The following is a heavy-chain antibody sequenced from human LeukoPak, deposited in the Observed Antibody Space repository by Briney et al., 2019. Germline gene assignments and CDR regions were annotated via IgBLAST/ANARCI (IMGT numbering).Heavy chain of an antibody. CDR3: ARSGWPLGGFDP. D-gene: IGHD3-10*01. CDR1: GGSISSDTHH. V-gene: IGHV4-39*01. Sequence: PSETLSLTCTVPGGSISSDTHHWGWVRQPPGKGLQWIGSVYYSGSTYYNPSLRSRVTLSVDTSKDQFSLKLSSVTATDTAMYYCARSGWPLGGFDPWGQGILVTVSS. J-gene: IGHJ5*02. CDR2: VYYSGST.